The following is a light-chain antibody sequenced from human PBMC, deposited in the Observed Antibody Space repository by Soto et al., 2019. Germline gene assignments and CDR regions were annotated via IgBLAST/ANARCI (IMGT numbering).Light chain of an antibody. CDR3: QNYYSAPRT. J-gene: IGKJ1*01. CDR2: GAS. Sequence: DIQMTQSPSSLSASVGDRVTITCRASQGISNYLAWYQQKPGKVPELLIYGASTLQPGVPSRFTGSGSGTDFALTISSLQPEDIATYYCQNYYSAPRTFGQGTKLEIK. V-gene: IGKV1-27*01. CDR1: QGISNY.